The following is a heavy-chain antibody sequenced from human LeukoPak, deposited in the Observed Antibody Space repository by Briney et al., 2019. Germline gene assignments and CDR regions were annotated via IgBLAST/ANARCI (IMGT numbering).Heavy chain of an antibody. CDR1: GGSFSGYY. J-gene: IGHJ5*02. CDR3: AREGKRGIAARPWWFDP. D-gene: IGHD6-6*01. Sequence: SETLSLTCAVYGGSFSGYYWSWIRQPPGKGLEWIGEINHSGGTNYNPSLKSRVTISVDTSKNQFSLKLSSVTAADTAVYYCAREGKRGIAARPWWFDPWGQGTLVTVSS. V-gene: IGHV4-34*01. CDR2: INHSGGT.